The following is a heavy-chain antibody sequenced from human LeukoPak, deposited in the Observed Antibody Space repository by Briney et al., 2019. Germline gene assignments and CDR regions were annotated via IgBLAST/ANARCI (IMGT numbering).Heavy chain of an antibody. CDR1: GFTFSSYG. V-gene: IGHV3-23*01. D-gene: IGHD3-10*01. Sequence: PGRSLRLSCAASGFTFSSYGMSWVRQAPGKGLEWVSSISRSGGSTHYADSVKGRFTISRDNSKNMLSLQMNSLRAEDTAVYYCAKGMGYASGSSYSYYYYMDVWGKGTTVTISS. J-gene: IGHJ6*03. CDR2: ISRSGGST. CDR3: AKGMGYASGSSYSYYYYMDV.